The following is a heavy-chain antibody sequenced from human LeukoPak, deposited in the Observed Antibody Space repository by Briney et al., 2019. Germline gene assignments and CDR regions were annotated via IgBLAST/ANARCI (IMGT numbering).Heavy chain of an antibody. Sequence: SETLSLTCTVSGGSISSYYWSRIRQPPGKGLEWIGYIYYSGSTNYNPSLKSRVTISVDTSKNQFSLKLSSVTAADTAVYYCARGGGSSSWYYYGMDVWGKGTTVTVSS. CDR1: GGSISSYY. D-gene: IGHD6-13*01. J-gene: IGHJ6*04. V-gene: IGHV4-59*01. CDR3: ARGGGSSSWYYYGMDV. CDR2: IYYSGST.